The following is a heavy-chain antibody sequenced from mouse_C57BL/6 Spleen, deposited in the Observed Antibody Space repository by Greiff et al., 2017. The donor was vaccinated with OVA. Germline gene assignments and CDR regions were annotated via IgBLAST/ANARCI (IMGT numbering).Heavy chain of an antibody. CDR2: ISSGSSTI. CDR1: GFTFSDYG. J-gene: IGHJ2*01. Sequence: EVHLVESGGGLVKPGGSLKLSCAASGFTFSDYGMHWVRQAPEKGLEWVAYISSGSSTIYYADTVKGRFTISRDNAKNTLFLQMTSLRSEDTAMYYCARGIYYDYDFDYWGQGTTLTVSS. D-gene: IGHD2-4*01. CDR3: ARGIYYDYDFDY. V-gene: IGHV5-17*01.